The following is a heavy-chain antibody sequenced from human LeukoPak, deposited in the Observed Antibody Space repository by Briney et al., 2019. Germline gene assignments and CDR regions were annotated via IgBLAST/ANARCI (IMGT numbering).Heavy chain of an antibody. J-gene: IGHJ3*02. CDR1: GYTFTGYY. Sequence: ASVKVSCKASGYTFTGYYMHWVRQAPGPGLEWMGWINPNSGGTNYAQKFQGRVTMTRDTSISTAYMELSRLRSDDTAVYYCARKQQLFSSPDAFDIWGQGAMVTVSS. V-gene: IGHV1-2*02. CDR2: INPNSGGT. CDR3: ARKQQLFSSPDAFDI. D-gene: IGHD6-13*01.